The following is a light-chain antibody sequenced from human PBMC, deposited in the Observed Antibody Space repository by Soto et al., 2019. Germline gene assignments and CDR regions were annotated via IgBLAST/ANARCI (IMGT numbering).Light chain of an antibody. V-gene: IGKV3-15*01. CDR2: GTS. J-gene: IGKJ4*01. Sequence: EIVMTQSPATLSVYPGERATLSCRASHSVGGNLAWYQQRPGQAPRLLIYGTSTRATGVPVRFSGSGSGTEFTVTINSLQSEDSAVYYCQQYNDWPLTFGGGTKVEIK. CDR1: HSVGGN. CDR3: QQYNDWPLT.